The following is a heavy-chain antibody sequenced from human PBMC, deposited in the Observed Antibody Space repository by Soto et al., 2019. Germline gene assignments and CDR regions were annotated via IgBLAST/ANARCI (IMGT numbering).Heavy chain of an antibody. V-gene: IGHV3-53*01. D-gene: IGHD3-22*01. CDR3: ARGPPIDYGMDV. CDR1: GFTVSSNY. Sequence: EVQLVDSGGGLIQPGGSLRLSCAASGFTVSSNYISWVRQAPGKGLEWVSAIYSGGSTHYADSVKGRFTSTRENSKNTLYLQMNSMRAEDTAVYYCARGPPIDYGMDVWGQGTTVTVSS. J-gene: IGHJ6*02. CDR2: IYSGGST.